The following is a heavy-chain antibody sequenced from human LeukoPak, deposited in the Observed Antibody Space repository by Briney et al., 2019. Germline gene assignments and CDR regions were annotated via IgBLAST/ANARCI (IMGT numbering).Heavy chain of an antibody. CDR2: IYYSGST. CDR1: GGSISSSY. CDR3: ARAVRDRGVILPWFDP. J-gene: IGHJ5*02. V-gene: IGHV4-59*01. D-gene: IGHD3-10*01. Sequence: SETLSLTCTVSGGSISSSYWSWIRQPPGKGLEWIGYIYYSGSTNYNPSLKSRVTISVHTSKNQFSLKLSSVIAADTAVYYCARAVRDRGVILPWFDPWGQGTLVTVSS.